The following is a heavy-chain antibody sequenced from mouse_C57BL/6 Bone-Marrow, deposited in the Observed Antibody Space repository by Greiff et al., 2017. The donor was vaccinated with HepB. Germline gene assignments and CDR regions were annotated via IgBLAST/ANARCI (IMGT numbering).Heavy chain of an antibody. CDR3: AKLLRNGYAMDY. J-gene: IGHJ4*01. CDR1: GFTFSDYG. Sequence: EVQRVESGGGLVKPGGSLKLSCAASGFTFSDYGMHWVRQAPEKGLEWVAYISSGSSTIYYADTVKGRFTISRDNAKNTLFLQMTSLRSEDTAMYYCAKLLRNGYAMDYWGQGTSVTVSS. D-gene: IGHD1-1*01. CDR2: ISSGSSTI. V-gene: IGHV5-17*01.